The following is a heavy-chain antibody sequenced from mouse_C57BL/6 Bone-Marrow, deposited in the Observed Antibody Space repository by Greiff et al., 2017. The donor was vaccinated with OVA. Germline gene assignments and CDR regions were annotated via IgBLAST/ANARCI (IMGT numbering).Heavy chain of an antibody. Sequence: VQLQQSGPELVKPGASVKISCKASGYAFSSSWMNWVKQRPGKGLEWIGRIYPGDGDTNYNGTFKGKATLTADKSSSTAYMQLSSLTSEDSAVYCCARCDGYPYYFDYWGQGTTLTVSS. CDR1: GYAFSSSW. V-gene: IGHV1-82*01. CDR2: IYPGDGDT. D-gene: IGHD2-3*01. J-gene: IGHJ2*01. CDR3: ARCDGYPYYFDY.